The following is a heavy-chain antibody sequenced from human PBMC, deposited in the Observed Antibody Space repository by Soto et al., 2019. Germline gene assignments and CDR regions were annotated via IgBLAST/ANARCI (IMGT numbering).Heavy chain of an antibody. D-gene: IGHD3-10*01. Sequence: QEQLVESGGGVVHPGRSLRLSCAVSGFNFSDFGLHWVRQAPGKGLEWLAVVSSDGSGKMYGDSVKGRFTISRDNSEKNLYLQMNRPNIDDTAVYFCAKDISRGPMGMSVGSWGQGALVTVSS. J-gene: IGHJ4*02. CDR2: VSSDGSGK. V-gene: IGHV3-30*18. CDR1: GFNFSDFG. CDR3: AKDISRGPMGMSVGS.